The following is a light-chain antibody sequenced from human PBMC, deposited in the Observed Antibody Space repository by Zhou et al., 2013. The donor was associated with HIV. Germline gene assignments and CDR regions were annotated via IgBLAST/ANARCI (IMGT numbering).Light chain of an antibody. CDR3: SSYTSTIPHV. Sequence: QSALTQPASVSGSPGQSITISCTGTSSDVGGYNFVSWYQQHPGKAPKVMIYDVSKRPSGVSNRFSGSKSGNTASLTISGLQAEDEADYYCSSYTSTIPHVFGTGTKVTVL. J-gene: IGLJ1*01. CDR2: DVS. CDR1: SSDVGGYNF. V-gene: IGLV2-14*01.